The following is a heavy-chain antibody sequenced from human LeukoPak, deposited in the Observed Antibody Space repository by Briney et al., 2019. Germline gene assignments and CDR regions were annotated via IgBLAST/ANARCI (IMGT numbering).Heavy chain of an antibody. CDR1: GYTFTGYY. Sequence: ASVKVSCKASGYTFTGYYLHWVRQAPGQGLEWMGWINPNSGDTDYAQNFQGRVTMTRDTSISTAYLDLSRLRSDDTAVYYCARNSGWYGVSWGQGTLVTVSS. CDR3: ARNSGWYGVS. CDR2: INPNSGDT. D-gene: IGHD6-19*01. V-gene: IGHV1-2*02. J-gene: IGHJ4*02.